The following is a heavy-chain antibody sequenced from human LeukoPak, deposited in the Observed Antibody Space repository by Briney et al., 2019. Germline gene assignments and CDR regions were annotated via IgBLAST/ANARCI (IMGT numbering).Heavy chain of an antibody. CDR1: GGSISGYY. D-gene: IGHD3-10*01. J-gene: IGHJ5*02. Sequence: SETLSLTCAVSGGSISGYYWSWIRQPPGKGLEWIGYIYYSGSTNYNPSLKSRVTISVDTSKNQFSLKLSSVTAADTAVYYCARDARATYYYGSGSGPWFDPCGQGTLVTVSS. CDR3: ARDARATYYYGSGSGPWFDP. CDR2: IYYSGST. V-gene: IGHV4-59*01.